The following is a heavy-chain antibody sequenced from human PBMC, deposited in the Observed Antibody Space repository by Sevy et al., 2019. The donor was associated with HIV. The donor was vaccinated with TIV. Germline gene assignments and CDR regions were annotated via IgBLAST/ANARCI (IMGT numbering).Heavy chain of an antibody. D-gene: IGHD3-22*01. Sequence: ASVKVSCKVSGYTLTELSIHWVRQAPGKGLEWLVTFDPEDGKTIYAQNFQDRVTMTEDTSTDTTYMELSSLRSEDTAVYYCASTRDYHDSSGYYFDYWGQGTLVTVSS. J-gene: IGHJ4*02. CDR3: ASTRDYHDSSGYYFDY. V-gene: IGHV1-24*01. CDR1: GYTLTELS. CDR2: FDPEDGKT.